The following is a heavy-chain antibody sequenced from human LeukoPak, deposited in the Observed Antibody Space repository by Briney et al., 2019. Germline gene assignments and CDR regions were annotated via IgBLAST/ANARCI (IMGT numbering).Heavy chain of an antibody. V-gene: IGHV4-39*01. CDR1: GGSISSYY. D-gene: IGHD6-19*01. J-gene: IGHJ5*02. CDR2: IYYSGST. Sequence: SETLSLTCTVSGGSISSYYWGWIRQPPGKGLEWIGSIYYSGSTYYNPSLKSRVTISVDTSKNQFSLKLSSVTAADTAVYYCARHAYSSGWYRFFDPWGQGTLVTVSS. CDR3: ARHAYSSGWYRFFDP.